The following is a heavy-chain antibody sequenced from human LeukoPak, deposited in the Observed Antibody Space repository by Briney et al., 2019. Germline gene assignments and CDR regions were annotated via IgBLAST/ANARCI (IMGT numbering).Heavy chain of an antibody. CDR3: ATVRGGWYFDY. CDR2: IWYDGSKN. CDR1: GFTFSKYG. V-gene: IGHV3-33*03. Sequence: GGSLRLSCAASGFTFSKYGMHWVRQAPGKGLEWVAIIWYDGSKNYYADSVKGRFTISRDNFNNTLYPQMNSLRAEDTAVYYFATVRGGWYFDYWDQGTLVTVSS. J-gene: IGHJ4*02. D-gene: IGHD6-19*01.